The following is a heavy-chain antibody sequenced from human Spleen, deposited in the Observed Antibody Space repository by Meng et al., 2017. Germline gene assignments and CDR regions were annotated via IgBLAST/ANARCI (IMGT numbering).Heavy chain of an antibody. CDR1: GGSFSDYY. Sequence: QVWVKQWGAGLLKPSETLSLTCVVSGGSFSDYYWSWTRQPPGKGLEWIGEINHSGSTNYNPSLESRATISVDTSQNNLSLKLSSVTAADSAVYYCARGPTTMAHDFDYWGQGTLVTVSS. V-gene: IGHV4-34*01. D-gene: IGHD4-11*01. CDR3: ARGPTTMAHDFDY. J-gene: IGHJ4*02. CDR2: INHSGST.